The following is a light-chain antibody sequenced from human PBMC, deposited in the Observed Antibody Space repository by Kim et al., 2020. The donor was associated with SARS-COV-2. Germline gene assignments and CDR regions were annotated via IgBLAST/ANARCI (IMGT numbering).Light chain of an antibody. J-gene: IGLJ3*02. CDR1: SRDVGGYIH. Sequence: GQSSTISCTGTSRDVGGYIHVSWYQQHPGKAPKLIIYDVSKRPSGASDRFSGSKSANTASLTISGLQAEDEAEYYCSSFTTIGTWVFGGGTQLTVL. CDR2: DVS. CDR3: SSFTTIGTWV. V-gene: IGLV2-14*04.